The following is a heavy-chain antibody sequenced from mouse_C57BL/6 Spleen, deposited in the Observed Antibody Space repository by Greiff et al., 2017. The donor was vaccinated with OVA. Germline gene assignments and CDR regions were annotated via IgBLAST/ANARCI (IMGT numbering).Heavy chain of an antibody. CDR1: GFTFSDYY. D-gene: IGHD1-1*01. CDR2: INYDGSST. J-gene: IGHJ1*03. Sequence: EVQLVESEGGLVQPGSSMKLSCTASGFTFSDYYMAWVRQVPEKGLEWVANINYDGSSTYYLDSLKSRFIISRDNAKNILYLQMSRQKSEDTATYYCARDTLYYGSSYWYFDVWGTGTTVTVSS. V-gene: IGHV5-16*01. CDR3: ARDTLYYGSSYWYFDV.